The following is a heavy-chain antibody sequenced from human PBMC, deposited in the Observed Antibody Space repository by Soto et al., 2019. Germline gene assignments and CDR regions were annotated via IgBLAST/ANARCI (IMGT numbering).Heavy chain of an antibody. Sequence: SVKVSCKASGGTFSSYRINWVRQAPGQGLEWVGGIVPIYRTADYAQKFQGRVTITADESARTAYLEVRSLKSQDTAVYYCARDSGAKLSSSWGQGTLATVSS. J-gene: IGHJ4*02. CDR3: ARDSGAKLSSS. V-gene: IGHV1-69*13. CDR1: GGTFSSYR. D-gene: IGHD6-13*01. CDR2: IVPIYRTA.